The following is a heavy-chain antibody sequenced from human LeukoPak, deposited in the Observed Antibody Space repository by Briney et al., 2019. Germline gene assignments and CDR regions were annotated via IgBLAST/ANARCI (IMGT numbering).Heavy chain of an antibody. CDR1: GFLFDDYA. CDR2: INWSGKNI. CDR3: ARQPGVAANDNNYYYGMDV. V-gene: IGHV3-9*01. D-gene: IGHD2-15*01. J-gene: IGHJ6*02. Sequence: GGSLRLSCATSGFLFDDYAMHWVRQAPGKGLEWVSGINWSGKNIGYGDSVKGRFTISRDNAKNSLSLQVNNLRPEDTALYYCARQPGVAANDNNYYYGMDVWGQGTTVTVSS.